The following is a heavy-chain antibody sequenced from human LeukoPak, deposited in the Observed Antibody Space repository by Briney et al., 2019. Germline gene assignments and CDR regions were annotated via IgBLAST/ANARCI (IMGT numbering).Heavy chain of an antibody. J-gene: IGHJ1*01. Sequence: PGGSLRLSCAASGFTFSDYYMTWIRQAPGKGLQWLSFISDSSRTIYYADSVKGRFTTSRDNAKNSLYLQMSSLRAEDTAIYYCARSSLPGRSGRTEYFQRWGQGALVTVSS. CDR2: ISDSSRTI. CDR1: GFTFSDYY. CDR3: ARSSLPGRSGRTEYFQR. V-gene: IGHV3-11*01. D-gene: IGHD6-19*01.